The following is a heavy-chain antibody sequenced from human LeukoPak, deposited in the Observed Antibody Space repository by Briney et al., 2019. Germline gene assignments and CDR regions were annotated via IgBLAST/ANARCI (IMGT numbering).Heavy chain of an antibody. D-gene: IGHD1-26*01. V-gene: IGHV3-72*01. CDR2: IRNKAKNYTK. CDR3: MLHSVGAYYFDY. Sequence: GGSLRLSCAGSGFTFSDHYMDWVRQAPGKGLEWVGRIRNKAKNYTKEYAATVKGRFTISRDDSKNSLDLQMNRLKNEDRAVYLCMLHSVGAYYFDYWAQGPLVTVSS. CDR1: GFTFSDHY. J-gene: IGHJ4*02.